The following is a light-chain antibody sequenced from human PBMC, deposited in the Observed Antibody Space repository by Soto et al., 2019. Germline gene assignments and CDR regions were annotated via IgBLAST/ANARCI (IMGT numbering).Light chain of an antibody. Sequence: DILMTQSPSAMSASVGDRVTITCRASQGIGNYLAWFQQKPGKVPQRLIYAASSLEGGVPSRFSGSGSGTEFTLTISSLQPEDFATYYCLQHDKYPLTFGGGTKVEVK. V-gene: IGKV1-17*03. CDR3: LQHDKYPLT. CDR1: QGIGNY. CDR2: AAS. J-gene: IGKJ4*01.